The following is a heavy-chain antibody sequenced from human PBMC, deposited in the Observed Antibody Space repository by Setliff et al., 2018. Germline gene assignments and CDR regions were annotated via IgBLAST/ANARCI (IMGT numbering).Heavy chain of an antibody. V-gene: IGHV4-4*08. CDR1: GVSVGRHY. CDR3: ARDVWGAGTGWFDP. Sequence: SETLSLTCIVSGVSVGRHYWSWIRQPPGKTLEWIGYIYTGGGTTYNPSLKSRVTLSLDTSKNHLSLNLTSVTAADTAVYYCARDVWGAGTGWFDPWGLGILVTVSS. CDR2: IYTGGGT. D-gene: IGHD1-1*01. J-gene: IGHJ5*02.